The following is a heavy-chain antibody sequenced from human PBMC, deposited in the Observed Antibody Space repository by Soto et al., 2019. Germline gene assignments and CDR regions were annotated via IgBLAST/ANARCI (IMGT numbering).Heavy chain of an antibody. CDR2: IHYNGNT. J-gene: IGHJ4*02. D-gene: IGHD2-2*03. Sequence: SETLSLTCTVSCDSISSHSWSWIRQPHGKGLEWIGNIHYNGNTKYSPSLKSRVTMSVDTSKNHFSLKLISVTTADTAVYFCAREGNLGRWIQPLDSWGQGTLVTVSS. CDR3: AREGNLGRWIQPLDS. CDR1: CDSISSHS. V-gene: IGHV4-59*11.